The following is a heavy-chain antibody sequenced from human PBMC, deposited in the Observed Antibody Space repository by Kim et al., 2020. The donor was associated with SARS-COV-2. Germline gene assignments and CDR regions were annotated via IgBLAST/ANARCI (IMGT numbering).Heavy chain of an antibody. V-gene: IGHV5-51*01. Sequence: GESLKISCKGSGYSFTSYWIGWVRQMPGKGLEWMGIIYPGDSDTRYSPSFQGQVTISADKSISTAYLQWSSLKASDTAMYYCARPVFVGIAVAGTVFYDYWGQGTLVTVSS. CDR2: IYPGDSDT. D-gene: IGHD6-19*01. CDR1: GYSFTSYW. J-gene: IGHJ4*02. CDR3: ARPVFVGIAVAGTVFYDY.